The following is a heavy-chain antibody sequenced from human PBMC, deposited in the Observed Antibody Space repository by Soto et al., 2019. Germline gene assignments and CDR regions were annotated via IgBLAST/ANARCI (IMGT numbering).Heavy chain of an antibody. D-gene: IGHD1-7*01. Sequence: QVQLVESGGGVVQPGRSLRLSCAASGFTFSSYGMHWVRQAPGKGLEWVAVISYDGSNKYYADSVKGRFTISRVNSKNTLYLQMNSLRAEDTAVYYCAKGSGITGTTNVWGQGTTVTVSS. V-gene: IGHV3-30*18. CDR1: GFTFSSYG. CDR3: AKGSGITGTTNV. CDR2: ISYDGSNK. J-gene: IGHJ6*02.